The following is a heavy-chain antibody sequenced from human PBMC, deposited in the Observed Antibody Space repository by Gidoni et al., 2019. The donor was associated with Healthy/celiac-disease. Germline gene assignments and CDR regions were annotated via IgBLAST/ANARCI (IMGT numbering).Heavy chain of an antibody. CDR2: IIPIFVTA. V-gene: IGHV1-69*01. CDR3: ARESYYDSSGYYYPISPFDY. D-gene: IGHD3-22*01. J-gene: IGHJ4*02. CDR1: GGTFSSYA. Sequence: QVQLVQSGAEVKKPGSSVKVSCKASGGTFSSYAISWVRQAPGKGLEWMGGIIPIFVTANYAQKFQGRVTITADESTSTAYMELSSLRSEDTAVYYCARESYYDSSGYYYPISPFDYWGQGTLVTVSS.